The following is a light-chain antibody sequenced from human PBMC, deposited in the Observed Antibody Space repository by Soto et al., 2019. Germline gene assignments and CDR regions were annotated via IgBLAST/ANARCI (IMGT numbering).Light chain of an antibody. CDR2: DVS. CDR3: CSYAGSYTGV. Sequence: QSALTQPRSVSGSPGQSVTISCTGTSSDAGGYNFVSWYQQHPGKAPKLMIYDVSKRPSGVPDRFSGSKSGNTASLTISGLQAEDEADYYCCSYAGSYTGVFGTGTKLTVL. CDR1: SSDAGGYNF. J-gene: IGLJ1*01. V-gene: IGLV2-11*01.